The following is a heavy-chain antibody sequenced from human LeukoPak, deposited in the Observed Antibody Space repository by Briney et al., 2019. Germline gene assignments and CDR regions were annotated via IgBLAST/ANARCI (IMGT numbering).Heavy chain of an antibody. Sequence: SETLSLTCAVYGGSFSGYYWGWIRQPPGKGLEWIGEINHSGSTNYNPSLKSRVTISVDTSKNQFSLKLSSVTAADTAVYYCARGGVAARRGLSYWGQGTLVTVSS. J-gene: IGHJ4*02. CDR1: GGSFSGYY. D-gene: IGHD6-6*01. V-gene: IGHV4-34*01. CDR3: ARGGVAARRGLSY. CDR2: INHSGST.